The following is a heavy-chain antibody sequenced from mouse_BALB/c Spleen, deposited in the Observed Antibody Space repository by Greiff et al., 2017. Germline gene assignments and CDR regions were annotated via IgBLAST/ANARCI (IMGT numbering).Heavy chain of an antibody. D-gene: IGHD4-1*01. V-gene: IGHV14-4*02. CDR1: GFNIKDYY. CDR2: IDPENGDT. CDR3: ASKLGGYYAMDY. J-gene: IGHJ4*01. Sequence: VQLQQSGAELVRSGASVKLSCTASGFNIKDYYMHWVKQRPEQGLEWIGWIDPENGDTEYAPKFQGKATMTADTSSNTAYLQLSSLTSEDTAVYYCASKLGGYYAMDYWGQGTSVTVSS.